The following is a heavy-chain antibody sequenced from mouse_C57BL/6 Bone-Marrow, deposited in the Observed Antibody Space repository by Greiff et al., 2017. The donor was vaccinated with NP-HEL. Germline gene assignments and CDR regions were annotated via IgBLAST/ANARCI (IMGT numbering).Heavy chain of an antibody. CDR3: ARWDYYGSTLYFDV. Sequence: VQQQQSGPVLVKPGASVKMSCKASGYTFTDYYMNWVKQSHGKSLEWIGVINPYNGGTSYNQKFKGKATLTVDKSSSTAYMELNSLTSEDSAVYYCARWDYYGSTLYFDVWGTGTTVTVSS. V-gene: IGHV1-19*01. CDR2: INPYNGGT. CDR1: GYTFTDYY. D-gene: IGHD1-1*01. J-gene: IGHJ1*03.